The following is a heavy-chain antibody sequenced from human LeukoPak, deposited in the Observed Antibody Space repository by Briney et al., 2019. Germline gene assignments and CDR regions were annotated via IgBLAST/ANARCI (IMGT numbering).Heavy chain of an antibody. V-gene: IGHV4-39*07. J-gene: IGHJ4*02. D-gene: IGHD3-10*01. Sequence: PSETLSLTCTVSGGSISSSSYYWGWIRQPPGKGLEWIGSIYYSGSTYYNPSLKSRVTISVDTSKNQFSLKLSSVTAADTAVYYCARRGRRSTMVRGVTPFDYWGQGTLVTVSS. CDR3: ARRGRRSTMVRGVTPFDY. CDR1: GGSISSSSYY. CDR2: IYYSGST.